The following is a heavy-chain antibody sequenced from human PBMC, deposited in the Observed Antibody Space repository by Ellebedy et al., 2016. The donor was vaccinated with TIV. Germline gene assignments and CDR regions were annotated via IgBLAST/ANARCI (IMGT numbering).Heavy chain of an antibody. J-gene: IGHJ4*02. CDR1: GFTFSSYA. D-gene: IGHD3/OR15-3a*01. V-gene: IGHV3-23*01. CDR3: AGAGTGYYGRGQYYFDY. Sequence: GGSLRLXCAASGFTFSSYAMSWVRQAPGKGLEWVSAISGSGGSTYYADSVKGRFTISRDNSKNTLYLQMNSLRAEDTAVYYCAGAGTGYYGRGQYYFDYWGQGTLVTVSS. CDR2: ISGSGGST.